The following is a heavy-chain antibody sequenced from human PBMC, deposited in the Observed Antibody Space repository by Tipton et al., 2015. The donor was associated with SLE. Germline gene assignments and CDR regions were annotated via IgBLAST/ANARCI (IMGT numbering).Heavy chain of an antibody. D-gene: IGHD6-19*01. CDR2: ISYDGTNK. Sequence: SLRLSCAASGFAFSTYAMHWVRQAPGKGLEWVAVISYDGTNKHYADSVKGRFTISRDNSKDTLYLQMNSLRAEDTAVYYCASELGQWAFDIWGQGTMVTVSS. CDR3: ASELGQWAFDI. V-gene: IGHV3-30*04. J-gene: IGHJ3*02. CDR1: GFAFSTYA.